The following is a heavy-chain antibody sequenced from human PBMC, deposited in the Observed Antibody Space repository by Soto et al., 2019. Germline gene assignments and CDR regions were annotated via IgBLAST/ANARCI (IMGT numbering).Heavy chain of an antibody. CDR2: VYPRDSDT. J-gene: IGHJ4*02. CDR1: GYIFIDYW. D-gene: IGHD2-15*01. CDR3: ARPPLPGYSVHFNS. Sequence: PGEPLKISCKASGYIFIDYWIGWVRQMPGKGLEWMGIVYPRDSDTRYSPSFQGQVTISADRSTGTAFLQWRSLKASDTALYYCARPPLPGYSVHFNSWGQGTLVTVSS. V-gene: IGHV5-51*01.